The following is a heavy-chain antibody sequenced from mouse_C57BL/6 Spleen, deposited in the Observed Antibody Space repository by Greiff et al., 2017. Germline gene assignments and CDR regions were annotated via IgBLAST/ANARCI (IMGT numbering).Heavy chain of an antibody. J-gene: IGHJ1*03. CDR2: IYPGDGDT. D-gene: IGHD1-1*01. CDR1: GYAFSSSW. V-gene: IGHV1-82*01. CDR3: ARWGYYGSSPYFDV. Sequence: QVQLKESGPELVKPGASVKISCKASGYAFSSSWMNWVKQRPGKGLEWIGRIYPGDGDTNYNGKFKGKVTLSADKSSSTAYMQLSSLTSEDSAVYFCARWGYYGSSPYFDVWGTGTTVTVSS.